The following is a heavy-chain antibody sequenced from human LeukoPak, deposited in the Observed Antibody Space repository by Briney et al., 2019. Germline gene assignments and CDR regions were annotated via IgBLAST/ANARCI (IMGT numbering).Heavy chain of an antibody. CDR2: IKQGGSEK. V-gene: IGHV3-7*01. CDR1: GFTFSSYW. D-gene: IGHD5-24*01. J-gene: IGHJ4*02. CDR3: ARVGDSRDGYNYAADFGY. Sequence: GGSLRLSCAASGFTFSSYWMSWVRQAPGKGLEWVANIKQGGSEKYYVDSVKGRFTISRDNAKNSLYLQMNSLRAEDTAVYYCARVGDSRDGYNYAADFGYWGQGTLVTVSS.